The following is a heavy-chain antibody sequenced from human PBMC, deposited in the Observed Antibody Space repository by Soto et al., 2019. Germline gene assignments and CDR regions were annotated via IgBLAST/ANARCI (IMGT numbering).Heavy chain of an antibody. Sequence: VASVKVSCKASGYTFTSYGISWVRQAPGQGLEWMGWISVYNGKTDYAQKFQGRVTMTTDTSTSTAYMELRSLRSDDTAVYYCATSYDSGFDPWGQGTLVTVSS. CDR3: ATSYDSGFDP. J-gene: IGHJ5*02. CDR2: ISVYNGKT. D-gene: IGHD5-12*01. CDR1: GYTFTSYG. V-gene: IGHV1-18*04.